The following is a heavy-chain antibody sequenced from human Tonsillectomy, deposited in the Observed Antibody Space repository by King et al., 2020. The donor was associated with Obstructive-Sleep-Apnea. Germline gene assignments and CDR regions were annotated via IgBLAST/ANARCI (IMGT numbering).Heavy chain of an antibody. V-gene: IGHV3-74*01. J-gene: IGHJ4*02. CDR3: ARPTTTLHY. D-gene: IGHD1-26*01. CDR1: GFTFISYW. Sequence: VQLVESGGGLVQPGGSLRLSCASSGFTFISYWMHWVRQAPGKGLCWVSRFNPDGSGTIYADSGKGQFTISRDNAKNTLFLQMNSLRAEDTAGYYCARPTTTLHYWGQGTLVTVSS. CDR2: FNPDGSGT.